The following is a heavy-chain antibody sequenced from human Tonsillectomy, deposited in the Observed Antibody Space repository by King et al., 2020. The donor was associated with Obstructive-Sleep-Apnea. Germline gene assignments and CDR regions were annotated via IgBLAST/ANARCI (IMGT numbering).Heavy chain of an antibody. D-gene: IGHD2-15*01. V-gene: IGHV3-11*06. Sequence: VQLVESGGGLVKPGGSLRLSCAASGFTFSDYYMSWIRQAPGKGLEWVSYISSSSSYTNYADSVKGRFTISRDNAKNSLYLQMNSLRAEDTAVYYCARERRYCSGGSCSPGFFDYWGQGTLVTVSS. J-gene: IGHJ4*02. CDR3: ARERRYCSGGSCSPGFFDY. CDR1: GFTFSDYY. CDR2: ISSSSSYT.